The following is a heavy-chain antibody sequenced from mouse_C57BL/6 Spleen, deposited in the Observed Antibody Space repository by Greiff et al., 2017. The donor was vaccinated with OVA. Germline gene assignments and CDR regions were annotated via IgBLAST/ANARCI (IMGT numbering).Heavy chain of an antibody. Sequence: EVKLQESGGGLVKPGGSLKLSCAASGFTFSSYTMSWVRQTPEKRLEWVATISGGGGNTYYPDSVKGRFTISRDNAKNTLYLQMSSLRSEDTALYYCARHEVTTVVPHWYFDVWGTGTTVTVSS. D-gene: IGHD1-1*01. J-gene: IGHJ1*03. CDR2: ISGGGGNT. V-gene: IGHV5-9*01. CDR1: GFTFSSYT. CDR3: ARHEVTTVVPHWYFDV.